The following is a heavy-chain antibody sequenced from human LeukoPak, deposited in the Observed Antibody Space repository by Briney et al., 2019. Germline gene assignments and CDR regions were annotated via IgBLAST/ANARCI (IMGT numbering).Heavy chain of an antibody. CDR2: ISWDGGST. CDR3: AKDVRGSTSWYGLDY. CDR1: GFTFDDYA. D-gene: IGHD6-13*01. J-gene: IGHJ4*02. Sequence: GGSLRLSCAASGFTFDDYAMHWVRQAPGKGLEWVSLISWDGGSTYYADSVEGRFTISRDNSKNSLYLQMNSLRSEGTALYYCAKDVRGSTSWYGLDYWGQGTLVTVSS. V-gene: IGHV3-43D*03.